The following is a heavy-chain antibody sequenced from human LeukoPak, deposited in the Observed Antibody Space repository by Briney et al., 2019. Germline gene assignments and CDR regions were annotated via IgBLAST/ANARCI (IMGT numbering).Heavy chain of an antibody. Sequence: GGSLRLSCAASGFTVSSNYMSWVRQAPGMGLEWVSVIYSGGSTYYADSVKGRFTISRDNSKNTLYLQMNSLRAEDTAVCYCARDYSSGWYYFDYWGQGTLVTVSS. D-gene: IGHD6-19*01. V-gene: IGHV3-66*01. J-gene: IGHJ4*02. CDR3: ARDYSSGWYYFDY. CDR2: IYSGGST. CDR1: GFTVSSNY.